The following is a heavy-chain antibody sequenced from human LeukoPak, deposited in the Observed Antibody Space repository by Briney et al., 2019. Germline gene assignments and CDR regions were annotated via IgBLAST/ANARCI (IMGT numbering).Heavy chain of an antibody. Sequence: GASVKVSCKASGYTFTSYYMHWVRQAPGQGLEWMGWINPNSGGTNYAQKFQGRVAMTRVTSINTAYMEVSGLTPDDTAIYYCAKRGGALSHWGQGTPVTVTS. V-gene: IGHV1-2*02. CDR1: GYTFTSYY. D-gene: IGHD2-21*01. CDR3: AKRGGALSH. J-gene: IGHJ4*02. CDR2: INPNSGGT.